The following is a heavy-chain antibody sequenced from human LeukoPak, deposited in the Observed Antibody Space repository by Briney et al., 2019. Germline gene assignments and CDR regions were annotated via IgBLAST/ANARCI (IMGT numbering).Heavy chain of an antibody. CDR2: IYTSGST. D-gene: IGHD3-22*01. CDR1: GGSISSYY. V-gene: IGHV4-4*07. Sequence: PSETLSLTCTVSGGSISSYYWIWIRQPAGKGLEWIGRIYTSGSTNYNPSRKSRVTMSVDTSKNQFSLKLSSVTAADTAVYYCAREVTDYYDSSGYYSNHYYYYMDVWGKGTTVTVSS. J-gene: IGHJ6*03. CDR3: AREVTDYYDSSGYYSNHYYYYMDV.